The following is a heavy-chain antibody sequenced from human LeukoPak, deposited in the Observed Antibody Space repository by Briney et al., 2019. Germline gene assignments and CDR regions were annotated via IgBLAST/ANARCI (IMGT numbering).Heavy chain of an antibody. CDR1: GGSISSSSYY. CDR2: IYYSGST. D-gene: IGHD5-12*01. CDR3: AGGGYNGYDYGLDY. J-gene: IGHJ4*02. V-gene: IGHV4-39*07. Sequence: SETLSLTCTVSGGSISSSSYYWGWIRQPPGKGLEWIGSIYYSGSTNYNTSLKSRVTISVDTSKNQFSLKLSSVTAADTAVYDCAGGGYNGYDYGLDYWGQGTLVTVSS.